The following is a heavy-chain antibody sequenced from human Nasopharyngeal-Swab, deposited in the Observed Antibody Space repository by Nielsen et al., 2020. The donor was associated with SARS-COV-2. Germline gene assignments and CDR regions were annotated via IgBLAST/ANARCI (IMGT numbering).Heavy chain of an antibody. CDR3: ARLGTESYHYYSLDV. D-gene: IGHD1-1*01. J-gene: IGHJ6*02. CDR2: ISSSSNYI. CDR1: GFTFNMYS. V-gene: IGHV3-21*01. Sequence: GGSLRLSCVTSGFTFNMYSMHWVRQAPGKGLEWGSSISSSSNYIYYGDSVKGRFTISRDNTQKSLYLEMNSLRVEDTAAYYCARLGTESYHYYSLDVWGQGTTVTVSS.